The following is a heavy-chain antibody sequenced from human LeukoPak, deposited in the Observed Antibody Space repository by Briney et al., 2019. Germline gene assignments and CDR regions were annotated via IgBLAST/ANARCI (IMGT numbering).Heavy chain of an antibody. D-gene: IGHD2-8*02. CDR2: MNPNSGNT. CDR1: GYTFTTND. CDR3: ARGREYSTGPGFDY. J-gene: IGHJ4*02. Sequence: ASVKVSCKASGYTFTTNDINWVRQATGQGPEWMGWMNPNSGNTRYAQKFQGRITMTRNTSISTAYMELRSLRSEDTAIYYCARGREYSTGPGFDYWGQGTLVTVSS. V-gene: IGHV1-8*01.